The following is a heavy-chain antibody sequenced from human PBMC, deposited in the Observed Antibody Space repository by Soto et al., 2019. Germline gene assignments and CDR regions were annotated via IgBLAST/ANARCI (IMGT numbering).Heavy chain of an antibody. Sequence: VQLVESGGALVQPGRSLRLSCAASGFNFSSYVMHWVRQAPGKGLEWVAVIWYDGGNKYYADSVKGRFTISRDNSKNTLYLQMNSLSAEDTAVYYCARDGQWLPRDGLRSSYYFDYWGQGTLVTVSS. D-gene: IGHD6-19*01. V-gene: IGHV3-33*01. J-gene: IGHJ4*02. CDR2: IWYDGGNK. CDR1: GFNFSSYV. CDR3: ARDGQWLPRDGLRSSYYFDY.